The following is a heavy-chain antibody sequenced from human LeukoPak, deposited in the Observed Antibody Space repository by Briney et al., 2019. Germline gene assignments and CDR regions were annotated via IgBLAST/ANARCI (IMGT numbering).Heavy chain of an antibody. Sequence: SETLSLTCAVYGGSFSGDYWSWIRQPPGKGLEWIGEINHSGSTNYNPSLKSRVTISVDTSKNQFSLKLSSVTAADTAVYYCARVQGRDSSSLGYWGQGTLVTVSS. V-gene: IGHV4-34*01. CDR3: ARVQGRDSSSLGY. J-gene: IGHJ4*02. D-gene: IGHD6-6*01. CDR1: GGSFSGDY. CDR2: INHSGST.